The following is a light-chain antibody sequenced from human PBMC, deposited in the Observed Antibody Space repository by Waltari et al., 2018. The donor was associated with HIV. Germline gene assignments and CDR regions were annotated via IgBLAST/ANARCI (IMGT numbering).Light chain of an antibody. CDR2: GAS. V-gene: IGKV3-20*01. Sequence: EMVLTQSPGTLSLFAGERATLSCRARARVNSRYLAWYQQKPGQAPRLVIDGASSRATGIPDRFSGSGSGTDFTLSISRLEPEDFAVYYCQHYGTFTFGGGTKVEIK. CDR1: ARVNSRY. J-gene: IGKJ4*01. CDR3: QHYGTFT.